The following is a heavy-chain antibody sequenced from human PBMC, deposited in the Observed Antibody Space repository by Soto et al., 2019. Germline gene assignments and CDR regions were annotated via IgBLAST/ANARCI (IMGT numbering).Heavy chain of an antibody. V-gene: IGHV4-59*01. D-gene: IGHD3-10*01. CDR3: ASQAPRRGFDY. CDR2: IYYSGST. Sequence: SETLSLTCTVSGGSISSYYWSWIRQPPGKGLEWIGYIYYSGSTNYNPSLKSRVTISVDTSKNQFSLKLSSVTAADTAVYYCASQAPRRGFDYWGKGTLVTVSS. CDR1: GGSISSYY. J-gene: IGHJ4*02.